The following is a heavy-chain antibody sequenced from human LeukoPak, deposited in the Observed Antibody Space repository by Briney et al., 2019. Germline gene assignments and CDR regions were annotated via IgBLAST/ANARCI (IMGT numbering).Heavy chain of an antibody. J-gene: IGHJ4*02. CDR1: GFTLSYYT. V-gene: IGHV3-21*01. D-gene: IGHD2-21*01. CDR3: ARVVGGSYLDS. Sequence: AGESLRLSCTASGFTLSYYTMNWVRQAPGKGLEWVASISGDGDHIYYAASLKGRFTISSDDAKSSVFLQMDSLTADDTAVYYCARVVGGSYLDSWGQGTLVSVSS. CDR2: ISGDGDHI.